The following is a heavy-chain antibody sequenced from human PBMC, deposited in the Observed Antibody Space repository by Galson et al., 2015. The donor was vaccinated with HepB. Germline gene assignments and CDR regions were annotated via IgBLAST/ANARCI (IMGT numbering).Heavy chain of an antibody. J-gene: IGHJ6*02. Sequence: SLRLSCAASGFTFSSYAMSWVRQAPGKGLEWVSAISGSGGSTYYADSVKGRFTISRDNSKNTLYLQMNSLRAEDTAVYYCAKDRPRHCSSTSCYYYYYGMDVWGQGTTVTVSS. D-gene: IGHD2-2*01. CDR3: AKDRPRHCSSTSCYYYYYGMDV. CDR1: GFTFSSYA. V-gene: IGHV3-23*01. CDR2: ISGSGGST.